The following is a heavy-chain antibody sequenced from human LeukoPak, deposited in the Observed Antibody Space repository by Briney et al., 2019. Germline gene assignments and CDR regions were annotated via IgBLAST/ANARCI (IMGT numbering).Heavy chain of an antibody. CDR1: GFTFSNYA. V-gene: IGHV3-23*01. D-gene: IGHD3-22*01. Sequence: GGSLRLSCAASGFTFSNYAMNWVRQAPGKRLEWVSALSGSGDSTYYADSVKGRLTISRDNSKNTLYLQMNSLRAEDTAVYYCVKGLRSSGYSLFDYWGQGTLVTVSS. CDR2: LSGSGDST. CDR3: VKGLRSSGYSLFDY. J-gene: IGHJ4*02.